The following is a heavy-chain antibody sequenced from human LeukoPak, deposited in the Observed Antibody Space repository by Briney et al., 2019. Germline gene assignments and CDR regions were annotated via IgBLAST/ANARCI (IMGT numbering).Heavy chain of an antibody. CDR2: TYYRSQQWHS. J-gene: IGHJ4*02. CDR1: GDSVSSNGAS. V-gene: IGHV6-1*01. D-gene: IGHD3-3*01. CDR3: GRETDFGVVTN. Sequence: SQTLSLTCAISGDSVSSNGASWNWIRQSPSRGLEWLGRTYYRSQQWHSDYAPSVKGRITLNPDTSKNQFSLQLNSMTPEDTALYYCGRETDFGVVTNWGQGTLDTVSS.